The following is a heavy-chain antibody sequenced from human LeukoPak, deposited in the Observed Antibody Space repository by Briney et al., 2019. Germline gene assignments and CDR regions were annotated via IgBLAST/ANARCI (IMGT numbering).Heavy chain of an antibody. CDR3: ARVGRYCSSTSCYLGWFDP. D-gene: IGHD2-2*01. J-gene: IGHJ5*02. Sequence: VASVKVSCKASGYTLTSYYMHWVRQAPGQGLEWMGIINPSGGSTSYAQKFQGRVTMTRDTSTSTVYMELSSLRSEDTAVYYCARVGRYCSSTSCYLGWFDPWGQGTLVTVSS. CDR1: GYTLTSYY. V-gene: IGHV1-46*01. CDR2: INPSGGST.